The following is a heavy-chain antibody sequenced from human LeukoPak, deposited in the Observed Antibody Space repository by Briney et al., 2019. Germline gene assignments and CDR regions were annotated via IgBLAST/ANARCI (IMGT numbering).Heavy chain of an antibody. Sequence: SETLSLTCTVSGGSISSYYWSWIRQPPGKGLEWIGYIYHSGSTNYNPSLKSRVTISVDTSKNQFSLKLSSVTAADTAVYYYARGLVVVPAAMSVWGQGTLVTVSS. J-gene: IGHJ4*02. D-gene: IGHD2-2*01. CDR2: IYHSGST. CDR3: ARGLVVVPAAMSV. V-gene: IGHV4-59*01. CDR1: GGSISSYY.